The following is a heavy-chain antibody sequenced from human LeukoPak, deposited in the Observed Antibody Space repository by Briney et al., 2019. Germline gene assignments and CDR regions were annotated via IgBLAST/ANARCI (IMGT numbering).Heavy chain of an antibody. CDR2: FYRSDST. D-gene: IGHD2-15*01. V-gene: IGHV3-53*01. Sequence: GGSLRLSCAASGFTVSSSYMYWVRQAPGKGLEWVSFFYRSDSTYYAESVRGRFTISRDNSKNTLYLLMNSLIPEDTAVYYCAREVVPPPPYFASWAKGTLVTASP. CDR1: GFTVSSSY. J-gene: IGHJ4*02. CDR3: AREVVPPPPYFAS.